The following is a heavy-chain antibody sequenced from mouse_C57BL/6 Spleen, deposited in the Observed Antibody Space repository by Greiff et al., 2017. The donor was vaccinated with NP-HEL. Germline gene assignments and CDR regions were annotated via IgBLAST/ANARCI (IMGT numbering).Heavy chain of an antibody. CDR3: ARAYGSSYGGDY. J-gene: IGHJ2*01. CDR2: IDPSDSYT. Sequence: QVQLQQPGAELVMPGASVKLSCKASGYTFTSYWMHWVKQRPGQGLEWIGEIDPSDSYTNYNQKFKGKSTLTVDKSSSTAYMQLSSLTSEDSAVYYCARAYGSSYGGDYWGQGTTLTVSS. D-gene: IGHD1-1*01. CDR1: GYTFTSYW. V-gene: IGHV1-69*01.